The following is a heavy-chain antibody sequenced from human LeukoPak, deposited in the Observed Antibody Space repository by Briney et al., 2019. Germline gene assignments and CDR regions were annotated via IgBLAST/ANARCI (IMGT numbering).Heavy chain of an antibody. CDR3: ATHSYYYGSGSYPHYLDY. CDR2: INSSSNYI. D-gene: IGHD3-10*01. CDR1: GFPFSSHN. Sequence: PGGSLRLSCAASGFPFSSHNMNWVRQAPGKGLKWVSYINSSSNYIYYADSVKGRFTISRDNAKNSLYLQMNSLRTEDTALYYCATHSYYYGSGSYPHYLDYWGQGTLVTVSA. J-gene: IGHJ4*02. V-gene: IGHV3-21*04.